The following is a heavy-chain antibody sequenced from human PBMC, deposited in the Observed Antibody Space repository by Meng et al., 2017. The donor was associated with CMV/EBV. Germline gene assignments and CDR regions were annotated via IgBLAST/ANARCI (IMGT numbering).Heavy chain of an antibody. J-gene: IGHJ6*02. V-gene: IGHV4-39*07. CDR1: GGSISSSSYY. CDR2: IYYSGST. D-gene: IGHD5-12*01. Sequence: ETLSLTCTVSGGSISSSSYYWGWIRQPPGKGMEWIGSIYYSGSTYYNPSLKSRVTISVDTSKNQFSLKLSSVTAADTAVYYCASYGYSGYYYYYGMDVWGQGTTVTVSS. CDR3: ASYGYSGYYYYYGMDV.